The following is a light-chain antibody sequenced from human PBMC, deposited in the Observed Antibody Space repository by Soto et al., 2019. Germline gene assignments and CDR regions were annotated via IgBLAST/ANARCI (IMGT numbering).Light chain of an antibody. CDR3: QKYNSAPRA. V-gene: IGKV3-15*01. CDR1: QSVSSN. Sequence: EIVMTQSPATLSVSPGERATLSCRASQSVSSNLAWYQQKPGQAPRLLIYGASTRATGIPARFSGSGSGTEFTLTISSLQSEDVATYYCQKYNSAPRAFGQGTKVDI. CDR2: GAS. J-gene: IGKJ1*01.